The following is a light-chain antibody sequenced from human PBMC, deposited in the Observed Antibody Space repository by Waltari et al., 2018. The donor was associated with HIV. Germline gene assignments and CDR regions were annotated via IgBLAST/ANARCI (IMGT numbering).Light chain of an antibody. J-gene: IGLJ2*01. Sequence: QSALTQPPSASGSPGQSVTISCPGTSSDVGGSQYVSWYQPRPGKAPKLMAYDVSKRPSGVPDRFAGSKSGNTASLTVSGLQAEDEADYYCSSYAGSNNWVVFGGGTKLTVL. CDR3: SSYAGSNNWVV. CDR1: SSDVGGSQY. CDR2: DVS. V-gene: IGLV2-8*01.